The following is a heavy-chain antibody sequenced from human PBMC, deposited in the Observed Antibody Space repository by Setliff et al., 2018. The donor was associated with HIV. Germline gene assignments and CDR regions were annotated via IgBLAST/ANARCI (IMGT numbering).Heavy chain of an antibody. Sequence: SSETLSLTCTVSGGSIRSSSHYWGWIRQPPGKGLEWIGSLYYSGSTYNNPSLKSRLTISVDTSKNQFSLKLSSVTAADTAVYYCAREGDIGVVRGVIYFDYWGQGTLVTVS. J-gene: IGHJ4*02. D-gene: IGHD3-10*01. CDR1: GGSIRSSSHY. V-gene: IGHV4-39*07. CDR2: LYYSGST. CDR3: AREGDIGVVRGVIYFDY.